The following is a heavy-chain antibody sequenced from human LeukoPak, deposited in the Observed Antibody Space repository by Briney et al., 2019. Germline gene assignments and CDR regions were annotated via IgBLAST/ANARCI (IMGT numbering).Heavy chain of an antibody. CDR3: ARHSGYDILTGYYPWYFDY. V-gene: IGHV4-39*01. CDR2: IYYSGST. CDR1: GGSISSSSYY. J-gene: IGHJ4*02. D-gene: IGHD3-9*01. Sequence: PSETLSLTCTVSGGSISSSSYYWGWIRQPPGKGLEWIGSIYYSGSTYYNPSLKSRVTISVDTCKNQFSLKLSSVTAADTAVYYCARHSGYDILTGYYPWYFDYWGQGTLVTVSS.